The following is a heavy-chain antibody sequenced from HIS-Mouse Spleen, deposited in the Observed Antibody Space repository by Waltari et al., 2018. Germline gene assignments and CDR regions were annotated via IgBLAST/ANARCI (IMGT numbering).Heavy chain of an antibody. CDR1: GFTFRSYG. D-gene: IGHD1-26*01. V-gene: IGHV3-30*18. CDR3: AKIRVGATDY. J-gene: IGHJ4*02. CDR2: ISYDGSNK. Sequence: QVQLVESGGGVVQPGRSLSPSCASSGFTFRSYGMHWVRQAPGKGLEWVAVISYDGSNKYYADSVKGRFTISRDNSKNTLYLQMNSLRAEDTAVYYCAKIRVGATDYWGQGTLVTVSS.